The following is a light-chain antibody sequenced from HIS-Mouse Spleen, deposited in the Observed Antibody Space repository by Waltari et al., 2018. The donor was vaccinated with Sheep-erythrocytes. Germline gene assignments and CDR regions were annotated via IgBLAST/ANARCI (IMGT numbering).Light chain of an antibody. CDR3: QQLKSYPFT. CDR1: QGISSE. V-gene: IGKV1-9*01. Sequence: DIQLTHSPSFLSASVGDSFTITFRASQGISSELAWYHQKPGKAPKLRIYAASTLQSGVTTRFSSSVSGTEFTLTMCSLQPEDFATYYCQQLKSYPFTFGTGTKVDIK. J-gene: IGKJ3*01. CDR2: AAS.